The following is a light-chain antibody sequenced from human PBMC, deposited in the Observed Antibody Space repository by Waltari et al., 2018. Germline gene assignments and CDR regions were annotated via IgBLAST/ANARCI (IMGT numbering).Light chain of an antibody. J-gene: IGLJ1*01. CDR2: EDN. V-gene: IGLV3-10*01. CDR3: SSVDSSFKGL. Sequence: SYELTQPPSVSVSPGQTARITCYGETLPRKFVYWYQQKSGQAPVLVIFEDNKRPSGIPERFSGSISGTTATLTSSGAQVEDEADYYCSSVDSSFKGLFGAGTKVTVL. CDR1: TLPRKF.